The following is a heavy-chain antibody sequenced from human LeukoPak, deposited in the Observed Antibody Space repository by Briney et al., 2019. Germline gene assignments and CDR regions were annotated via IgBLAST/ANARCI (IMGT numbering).Heavy chain of an antibody. D-gene: IGHD3-3*01. CDR2: INSDGSSI. CDR3: ATSGYYMPNWFDP. V-gene: IGHV3-74*01. J-gene: IGHJ5*02. Sequence: GGSLRLSCAASGFTFSSYWMHWVRQAPGKGLVWVSRINSDGSSISYADSVKGRFTISRDNAKNTLYLQMNSLRAEDTAVYYCATSGYYMPNWFDPWGQGALVTVSS. CDR1: GFTFSSYW.